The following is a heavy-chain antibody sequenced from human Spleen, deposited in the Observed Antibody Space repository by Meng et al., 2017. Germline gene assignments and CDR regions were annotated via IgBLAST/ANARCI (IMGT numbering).Heavy chain of an antibody. CDR3: ARGRGARITMVRGVLIDY. CDR1: GGSFSGYY. J-gene: IGHJ4*02. V-gene: IGHV4-34*01. Sequence: QVQLQHGGAGLLKPSETLSLNCAVYGGSFSGYYWSWIRQPPGKGLEWIGEINHSGSTNYNPSLKSRVTISVDTSKNQFSLKLSSVTAADTAVYYCARGRGARITMVRGVLIDYWGQGTLVTVSS. CDR2: INHSGST. D-gene: IGHD3-10*01.